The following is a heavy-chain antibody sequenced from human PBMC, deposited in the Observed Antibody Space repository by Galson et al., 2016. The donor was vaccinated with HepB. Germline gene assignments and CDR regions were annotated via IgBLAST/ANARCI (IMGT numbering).Heavy chain of an antibody. J-gene: IGHJ4*02. CDR3: ARWGSGYSYKTQYFFDH. V-gene: IGHV1-3*01. Sequence: SVKVSCKASGYTFTNYAMHWVRQAPGQRLEWMGWFNAGNANTKYSQKFQDRVTFTRDTSASTAYMELSRLRSEDTAVYYCARWGSGYSYKTQYFFDHWGQGTLVTVSS. D-gene: IGHD5-18*01. CDR2: FNAGNANT. CDR1: GYTFTNYA.